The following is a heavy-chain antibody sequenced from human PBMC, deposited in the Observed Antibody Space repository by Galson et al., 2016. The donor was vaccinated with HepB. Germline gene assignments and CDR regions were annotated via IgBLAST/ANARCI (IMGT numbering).Heavy chain of an antibody. Sequence: SVKVSCTASGYSFTTFYIHWVRQAPGQGLEWMGMINPSIGTTTYAQKFQGRVTMTRDTSSSTVYMELSSLRSEATAIYYCARGGYSYGYGIDFWDHGTLVTDSS. D-gene: IGHD5-18*01. CDR2: INPSIGTT. V-gene: IGHV1-46*01. CDR1: GYSFTTFY. CDR3: ARGGYSYGYGIDF. J-gene: IGHJ4*01.